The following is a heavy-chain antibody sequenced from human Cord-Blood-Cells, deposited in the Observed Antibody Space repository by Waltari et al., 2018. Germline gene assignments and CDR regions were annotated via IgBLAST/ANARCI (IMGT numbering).Heavy chain of an antibody. CDR1: GYTFTGYY. D-gene: IGHD6-6*01. CDR2: TNPNSGGT. Sequence: QVQLVQSGAEVKKPGASVKVSCKASGYTFTGYYMHWVRQAPGQGLEWMGWTNPNSGGTNYAQKCQGWVTMTRDTSISTAYMELSRLRSDDTAVYYCARGQGYSSSSDFDYWGQGTLVTVSS. CDR3: ARGQGYSSSSDFDY. V-gene: IGHV1-2*04. J-gene: IGHJ4*02.